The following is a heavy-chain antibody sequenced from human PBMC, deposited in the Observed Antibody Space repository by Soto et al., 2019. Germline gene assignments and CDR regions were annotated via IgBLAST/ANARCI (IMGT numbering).Heavy chain of an antibody. Sequence: SETLSLTCTVSGVSISSSSYYWGWMRQPPGKGLEWIGSIYYSGSTYYNPSLKSRVTISVDTSKNQFSLKLSSVTAADTAVYYCARPGNVYRSNPHITMIVEWGQGTLVTVSS. V-gene: IGHV4-39*01. CDR2: IYYSGST. J-gene: IGHJ4*02. D-gene: IGHD3-22*01. CDR1: GVSISSSSYY. CDR3: ARPGNVYRSNPHITMIVE.